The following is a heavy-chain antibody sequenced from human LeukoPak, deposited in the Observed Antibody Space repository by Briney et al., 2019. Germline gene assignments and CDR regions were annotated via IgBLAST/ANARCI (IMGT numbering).Heavy chain of an antibody. CDR3: AKDIGAPGYDILTGYYPFYYYYGMDV. CDR2: ISWDGGST. J-gene: IGHJ6*02. Sequence: GGSLRLSCAASGFTFSSYAVSWVRQAPGKGLEWVSLISWDGGSTYYADSVKGRFTISRDNSKNSLYLQMNSLRAEDTALYYCAKDIGAPGYDILTGYYPFYYYYGMDVWGQGTTVTVSS. CDR1: GFTFSSYA. D-gene: IGHD3-9*01. V-gene: IGHV3-43D*03.